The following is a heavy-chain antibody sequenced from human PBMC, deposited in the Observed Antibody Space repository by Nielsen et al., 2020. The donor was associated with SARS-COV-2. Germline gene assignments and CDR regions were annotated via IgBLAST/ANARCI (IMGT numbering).Heavy chain of an antibody. D-gene: IGHD2-15*01. J-gene: IGHJ4*02. Sequence: GESLKISCKGSGYSFTSYWISWVRQMPGKGLEWMGRIDPSDSYTNYSPSFQGHVTISADKSISTAYLQWSSLKASDTAMYYCASSREGYCSGGSCDSVDYWGQGTLDTVSS. CDR3: ASSREGYCSGGSCDSVDY. V-gene: IGHV5-10-1*01. CDR1: GYSFTSYW. CDR2: IDPSDSYT.